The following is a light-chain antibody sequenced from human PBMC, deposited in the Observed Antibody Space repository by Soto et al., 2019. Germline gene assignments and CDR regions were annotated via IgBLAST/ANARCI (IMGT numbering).Light chain of an antibody. CDR2: GAS. Sequence: EIVVTQSPGALSLSPGERATLSCRASQSVSSSYLAWYQQKPGQAPRLLIYGASSRATGIPDRFSGSGSGTEFTLTINSLQSEDFAVYYCQQYNNWPTFGQGTRLEI. CDR3: QQYNNWPT. J-gene: IGKJ5*01. V-gene: IGKV3D-15*01. CDR1: QSVSSSY.